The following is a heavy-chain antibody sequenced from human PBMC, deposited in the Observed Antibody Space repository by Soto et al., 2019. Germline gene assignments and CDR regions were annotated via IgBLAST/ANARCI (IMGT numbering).Heavy chain of an antibody. CDR1: GFTFSSYG. CDR2: ISGGGPPT. Sequence: GSLRLSCTGSGFTFSSYGMSWVRQAPGKGLEWVSGISGGGPPTYYADSVRGRFTISRDNSKNTLYLQMNSLRAEDTAVYYCAIRTYSTGWYYLDLWGRGTLVTVSS. V-gene: IGHV3-23*01. CDR3: AIRTYSTGWYYLDL. J-gene: IGHJ4*02. D-gene: IGHD6-25*01.